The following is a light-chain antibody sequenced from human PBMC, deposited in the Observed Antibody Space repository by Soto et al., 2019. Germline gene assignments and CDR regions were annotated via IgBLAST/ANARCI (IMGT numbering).Light chain of an antibody. CDR1: QSLNTN. CDR2: GAS. CDR3: HEYNTWPWT. J-gene: IGKJ1*01. Sequence: ETVMTQSPATLSVSPGEGATLSCRASQSLNTNLAWYQQKLGQAPRVLIYGASTRATGIPARFSGSGSGTEFTLTISGLQSEDPGVYFCHEYNTWPWTFGQGTKVDI. V-gene: IGKV3-15*01.